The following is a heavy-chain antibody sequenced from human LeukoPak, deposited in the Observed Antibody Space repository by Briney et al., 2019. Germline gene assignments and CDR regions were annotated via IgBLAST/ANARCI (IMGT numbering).Heavy chain of an antibody. CDR1: GLSFSNSW. CDR2: INPAGSEV. D-gene: IGHD5-18*01. J-gene: IGHJ4*02. CDR3: ARDRGYTSFDY. Sequence: GGSLRLSCAAYGLSFSNSWMTWVRQAPGKDLEWVASINPAGSEVSYVGSVKGRFTISRDNAKNSVYLQMSSLRAEETGVFYCARDRGYTSFDYWGQGALVAVSS. V-gene: IGHV3-7*01.